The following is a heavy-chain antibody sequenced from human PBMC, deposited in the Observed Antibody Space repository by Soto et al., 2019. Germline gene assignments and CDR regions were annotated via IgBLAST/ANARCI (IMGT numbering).Heavy chain of an antibody. CDR2: ISGSGDST. Sequence: VQLLESGGALVQPGGSLRLSCAASGFTFGSYAMYWVRQAPGKGLEWVSTISGSGDSTYYADSVKGRFTVSRDNSKNTLYLQMNSLRAEDTAVYYCARRGSGSYYDYWGQGTLVTVSS. CDR3: ARRGSGSYYDY. CDR1: GFTFGSYA. J-gene: IGHJ4*02. V-gene: IGHV3-23*01. D-gene: IGHD1-26*01.